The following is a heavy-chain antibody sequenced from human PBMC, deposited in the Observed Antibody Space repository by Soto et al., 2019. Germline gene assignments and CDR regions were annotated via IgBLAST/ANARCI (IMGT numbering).Heavy chain of an antibody. V-gene: IGHV3-30*04. CDR1: GFSFSDYP. Sequence: QVQLVESGGGVVQPGRSLSLSCAASGFSFSDYPMHWVRQAPGKGLEWVASISSTGMKEYYGDSVKGRLTISRDSSKNTLYLQMSSLRAEDTAVYYCARESWYSDSSGNYFSNYFDSWGQGTLVTGSS. CDR3: ARESWYSDSSGNYFSNYFDS. J-gene: IGHJ4*02. D-gene: IGHD3-22*01. CDR2: ISSTGMKE.